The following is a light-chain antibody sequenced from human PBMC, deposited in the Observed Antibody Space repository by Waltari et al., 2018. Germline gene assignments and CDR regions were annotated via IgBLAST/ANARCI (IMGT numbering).Light chain of an antibody. CDR3: QPYTKLPAGYT. V-gene: IGKV3D-15*01. CDR1: QSVSSN. J-gene: IGKJ2*01. Sequence: EIVMTQSPATLSVSPGERATLSCRASQSVSSNLAWYQQKPGQAPRLLIYGASTRATGSPARFSGSGSGTEFTLTISSLQSADFEVYYCQPYTKLPAGYTFGQGTKLEIK. CDR2: GAS.